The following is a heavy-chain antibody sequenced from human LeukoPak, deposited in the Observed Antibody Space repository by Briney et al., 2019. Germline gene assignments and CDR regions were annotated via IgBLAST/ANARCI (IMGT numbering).Heavy chain of an antibody. CDR1: GGSISSGGYS. Sequence: SETLSLTCAVSGGSISSGGYSWSWIRQPPGKGLEWIGYIYHSGSTYYNPTLKSRVTISVDRSKNQFSLKLSSVTAADTAVYYCARAAYDRYGMDVWGQGTTVTVSS. D-gene: IGHD3-22*01. CDR3: ARAAYDRYGMDV. J-gene: IGHJ6*02. CDR2: IYHSGST. V-gene: IGHV4-30-2*01.